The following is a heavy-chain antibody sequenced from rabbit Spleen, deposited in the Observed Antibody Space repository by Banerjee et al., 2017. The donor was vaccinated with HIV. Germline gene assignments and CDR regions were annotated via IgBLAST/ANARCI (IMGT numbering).Heavy chain of an antibody. J-gene: IGHJ4*01. CDR1: GFDFSSYY. Sequence: QQLVESGGGLVQPGGSLKLSCKASGFDFSSYYMSWVRQAPGKGLEWIGYIDPVFGSAYYASWVNGRFSISRENTQNTVYLQLNSLTAADTATYFCARVGGVGVYGYATLWGQGTLVTVS. CDR3: ARVGGVGVYGYATL. CDR2: IDPVFGSA. V-gene: IGHV1S7*01. D-gene: IGHD6-1*01.